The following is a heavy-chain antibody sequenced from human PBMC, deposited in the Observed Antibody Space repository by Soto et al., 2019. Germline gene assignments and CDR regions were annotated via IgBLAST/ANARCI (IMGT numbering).Heavy chain of an antibody. V-gene: IGHV1-3*01. CDR3: ARGLGLYYFDY. CDR1: GYTFTSYA. Sequence: GASVKVSCKASGYTFTSYAMHWVRQAPGQRLEWMGWINAGNGNTKYSQKFQGRVTITRDTSASTAYMGLSSLRSEDTAVYYCARGLGLYYFDYWGQGTLVTVSS. J-gene: IGHJ4*02. CDR2: INAGNGNT. D-gene: IGHD3-16*01.